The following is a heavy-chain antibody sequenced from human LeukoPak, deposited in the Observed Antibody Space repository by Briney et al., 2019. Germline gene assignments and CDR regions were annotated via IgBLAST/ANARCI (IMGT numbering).Heavy chain of an antibody. Sequence: GGSLRLSCAASGFTFSSYEMNWVRQAPGKGLEWASYISSSGSTIYYADSVKGRFTISRDNAKNSLYLQMNSLRAEDTAVYYCARLDIDAFDIWGQGTMVTVSS. CDR2: ISSSGSTI. D-gene: IGHD2-15*01. CDR3: ARLDIDAFDI. J-gene: IGHJ3*02. CDR1: GFTFSSYE. V-gene: IGHV3-48*03.